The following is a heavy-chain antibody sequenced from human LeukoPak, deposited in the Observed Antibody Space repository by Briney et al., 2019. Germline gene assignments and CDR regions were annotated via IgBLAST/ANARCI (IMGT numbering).Heavy chain of an antibody. CDR3: ARGTFSPQGSYYGH. D-gene: IGHD3-10*01. CDR2: LYSGGAA. V-gene: IGHV3-53*01. Sequence: GGPLRLSCAVSGLIVRDNYLTCAAHAPGGAIECFSVLYSGGAAYYADSVKGRFTISRDTSKNTLSLQMNSLRVEDTALYYCARGTFSPQGSYYGHWGQGTRVTVSS. J-gene: IGHJ4*02. CDR1: GLIVRDNY.